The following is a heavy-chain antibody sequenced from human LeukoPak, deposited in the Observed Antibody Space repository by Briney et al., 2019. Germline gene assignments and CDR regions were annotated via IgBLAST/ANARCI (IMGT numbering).Heavy chain of an antibody. Sequence: GGSLRLSCAASGFTFSSYALSWVRQAPGKGLESVSAISGSGGTTYYADSVKGRFTISRDNSKNTMYLQMNSLRAEDTAVYYCARSTYGGYDYFDYWGQGTLVTVSS. CDR2: ISGSGGTT. CDR3: ARSTYGGYDYFDY. D-gene: IGHD5-12*01. V-gene: IGHV3-23*01. J-gene: IGHJ4*02. CDR1: GFTFSSYA.